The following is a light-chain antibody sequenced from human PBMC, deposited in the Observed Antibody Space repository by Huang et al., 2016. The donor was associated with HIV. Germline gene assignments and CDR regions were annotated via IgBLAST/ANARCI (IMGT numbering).Light chain of an antibody. CDR2: LGS. CDR1: QSLRQSNGNYY. CDR3: MQALQTPWT. Sequence: DIVMTQSPLSLSVTPGEPASISCRSTQSLRQSNGNYYLDWYVQKPGQSPQLLIYLGSYRASGVPDRCSGGGSGTDFTLKINTVEADDTGIYYCMQALQTPWTFGQGTKVEIK. J-gene: IGKJ1*01. V-gene: IGKV2-28*01.